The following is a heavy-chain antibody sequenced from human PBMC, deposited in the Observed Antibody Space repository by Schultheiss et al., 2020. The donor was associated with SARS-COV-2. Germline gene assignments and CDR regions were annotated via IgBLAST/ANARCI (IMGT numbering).Heavy chain of an antibody. CDR1: GGSISSGGYY. V-gene: IGHV4-34*01. J-gene: IGHJ6*02. Sequence: SETLSLTCAVSGGSISSGGYYWSWIRQPPGKGLEWIGEINHSGSTNYNPSLKSRVTISVDTSKNQFSLKLSSVTAADTAVYYCARGPLDCSSTSCYYYYYYGMYVWGQGTTVTVSS. D-gene: IGHD2-2*01. CDR3: ARGPLDCSSTSCYYYYYYGMYV. CDR2: INHSGST.